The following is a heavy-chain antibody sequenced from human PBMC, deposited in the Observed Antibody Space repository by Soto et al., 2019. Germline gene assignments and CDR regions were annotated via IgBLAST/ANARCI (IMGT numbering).Heavy chain of an antibody. J-gene: IGHJ4*02. CDR1: GFIFSEYF. CDR3: VRGYRSFDS. CDR2: VRNKANSHTT. V-gene: IGHV3-72*01. Sequence: EVQLVESGGGLDQPGGSPRLSCAASGFIFSEYFMDWVRQAPGKGLEWVGRVRNKANSHTTEYAASVKGRFTISRDDSKNSLHLQMNSLRTEDTAVYYCVRGYRSFDSWGQRTLVTVSS. D-gene: IGHD6-19*01.